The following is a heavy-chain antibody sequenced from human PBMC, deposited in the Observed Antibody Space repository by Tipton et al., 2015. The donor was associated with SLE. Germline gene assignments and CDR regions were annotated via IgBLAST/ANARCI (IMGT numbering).Heavy chain of an antibody. CDR2: FYHSGST. CDR1: GGSISTTDHY. D-gene: IGHD6-6*01. CDR3: ARHSSSTPYFDY. J-gene: IGHJ4*02. V-gene: IGHV4-39*07. Sequence: TLSLTCSVSGGSISTTDHYWGWIRQPPGKGLEWIGSFYHSGSTYYNPSLKSRVTISVDTSKNQFSLKLSSVTAADTAQYYCARHSSSTPYFDYWGQGTLVTVSS.